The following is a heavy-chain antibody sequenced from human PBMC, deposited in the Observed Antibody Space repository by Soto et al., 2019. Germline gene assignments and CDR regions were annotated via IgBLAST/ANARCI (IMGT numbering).Heavy chain of an antibody. J-gene: IGHJ5*02. CDR1: GFVFSAYS. CDR3: AREALSTDTPS. CDR2: ISSSSGYI. D-gene: IGHD1-1*01. V-gene: IGHV3-21*01. Sequence: GGSLRLSCAASGFVFSAYSMNWVRQAPGKGLEWVSSISSSSGYISYADSVKGRFTISRDNPRNSLYLQMNSLRAEDTAVYYCAREALSTDTPSWGQGTLVTVSS.